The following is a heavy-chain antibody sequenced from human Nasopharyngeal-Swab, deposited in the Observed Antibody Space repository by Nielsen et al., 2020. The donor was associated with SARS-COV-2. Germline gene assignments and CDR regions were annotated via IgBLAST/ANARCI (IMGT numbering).Heavy chain of an antibody. D-gene: IGHD1/OR15-1a*01. CDR2: ISSSSSYI. J-gene: IGHJ6*03. CDR1: GFTLSSYS. V-gene: IGHV3-21*01. CDR3: ASYVAGTPTYYYYYMDV. Sequence: GGSLRLSCAASGFTLSSYSMNWVRQPPGKGLEWVSSISSSSSYIYYADSVKGRFTISRDNAKNSLYLQMNSLRAEDTAVYSCASYVAGTPTYYYYYMDVWGKGTTVTVSS.